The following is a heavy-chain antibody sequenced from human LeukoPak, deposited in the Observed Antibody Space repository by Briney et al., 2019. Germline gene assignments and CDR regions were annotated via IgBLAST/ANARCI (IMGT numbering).Heavy chain of an antibody. J-gene: IGHJ5*02. CDR3: ARGAAPGYCSSTSCPNWFDP. CDR1: GFTFSSYG. CDR2: IWYDRSNK. Sequence: GGSLRLSCAASGFTFSSYGMHWVRQAPGKGLEWVAVIWYDRSNKYYADSVKGRFTISRDNSKNTLYLQMNSLRAEDTAVYYCARGAAPGYCSSTSCPNWFDPWGQGTLVTVSS. V-gene: IGHV3-33*01. D-gene: IGHD2-2*01.